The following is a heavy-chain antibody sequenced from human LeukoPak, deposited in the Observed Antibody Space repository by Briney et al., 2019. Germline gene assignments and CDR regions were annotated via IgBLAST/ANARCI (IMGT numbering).Heavy chain of an antibody. CDR3: ARFPFGSGTFLPFDY. CDR2: IKQDGSEK. CDR1: GFTFSSYW. V-gene: IGHV3-7*01. Sequence: GGSLRLSCAASGFTFSSYWMGWVRQTPGKGLEWVANIKQDGSEKYYVDSVKGRFTISRDNAKNSLYLQMNSLRAEDTAVYYCARFPFGSGTFLPFDYWGQGTLVTVSS. J-gene: IGHJ4*02. D-gene: IGHD3-10*01.